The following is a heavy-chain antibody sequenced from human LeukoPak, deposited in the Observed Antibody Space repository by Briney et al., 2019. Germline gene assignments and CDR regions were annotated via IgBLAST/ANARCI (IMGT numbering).Heavy chain of an antibody. V-gene: IGHV3-53*01. Sequence: GGSLRLSCAASGFTVSSNYMSWVRQAPGKGLEWVSVIYSGGSTYYADYVKGRFTISRDNSKNTLYLQMNSLRAEDTAVYYCARTKGSGWVDYWGQGTLVTVSS. J-gene: IGHJ4*02. CDR2: IYSGGST. D-gene: IGHD6-19*01. CDR3: ARTKGSGWVDY. CDR1: GFTVSSNY.